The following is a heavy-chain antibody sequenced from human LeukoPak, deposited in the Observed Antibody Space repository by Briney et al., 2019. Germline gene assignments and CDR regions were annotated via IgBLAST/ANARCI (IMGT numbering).Heavy chain of an antibody. CDR2: INPNSGGT. Sequence: ASVKVSCKASGYTFTGYYMHWVRQAPGQGLEWMGWINPNSGGTNYAQKFQGRATMTRDTSISTAYMELSRLRSDDTAVYYCARAPVAITMIVVVIENWFDPWGQGTLVTVSS. CDR1: GYTFTGYY. D-gene: IGHD3-22*01. J-gene: IGHJ5*02. V-gene: IGHV1-2*02. CDR3: ARAPVAITMIVVVIENWFDP.